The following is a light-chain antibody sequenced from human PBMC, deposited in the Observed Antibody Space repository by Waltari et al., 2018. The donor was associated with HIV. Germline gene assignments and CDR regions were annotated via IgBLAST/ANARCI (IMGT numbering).Light chain of an antibody. CDR1: QSLLHSNGYNY. J-gene: IGKJ2*03. CDR3: MQALETPLYS. V-gene: IGKV2-28*01. Sequence: DIVMTQSPLSLTVTPGEPASISCRSSQSLLHSNGYNYLDWYLQKPGQSPQLLIYLGSNRAAGVPERFSGSGSGTDFTLKISIVEAEDVGVYFCMQALETPLYSFGQGTKLEI. CDR2: LGS.